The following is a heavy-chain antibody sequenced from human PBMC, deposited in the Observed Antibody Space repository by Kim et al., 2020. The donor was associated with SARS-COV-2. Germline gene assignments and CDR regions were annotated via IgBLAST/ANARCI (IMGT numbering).Heavy chain of an antibody. D-gene: IGHD6-6*01. V-gene: IGHV4-4*07. J-gene: IGHJ5*02. CDR3: ARDNIAARPNWFDP. Sequence: NPTLKSLVTMSIDTAKNQFSLKLSSVTAADTAVYYCARDNIAARPNWFDPWGQRTLVTVSS.